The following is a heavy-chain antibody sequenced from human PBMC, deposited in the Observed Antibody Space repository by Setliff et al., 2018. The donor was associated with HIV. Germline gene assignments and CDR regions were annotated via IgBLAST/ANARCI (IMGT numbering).Heavy chain of an antibody. J-gene: IGHJ4*02. CDR3: AREATTFGVVMPYFDY. D-gene: IGHD3-3*01. V-gene: IGHV4-61*02. CDR1: GGSISSGSYY. Sequence: PSETLSLTCTVSGGSISSGSYYWSWIRQPAGEGLEWIGRIHISGNTNHNPSLESRVAISIGTSKNQFSLKLSSVTAADTAVYYCAREATTFGVVMPYFDYWGQGTLVTVSS. CDR2: IHISGNT.